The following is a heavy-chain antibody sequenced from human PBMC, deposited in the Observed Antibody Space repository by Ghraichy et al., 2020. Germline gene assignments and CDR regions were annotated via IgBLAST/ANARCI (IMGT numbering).Heavy chain of an antibody. V-gene: IGHV3-23*01. D-gene: IGHD5-18*01. Sequence: GGSLRLSCAASGFTFSSHAMTWVRQAPGKGLEWVSLISGSGGSTYYADSVKGRFTISRDNSKNTLYLQMKSLRAEDTAVYYCAKSKSYGFGYYYYGMDVWGQGTTVTVSS. J-gene: IGHJ6*02. CDR1: GFTFSSHA. CDR2: ISGSGGST. CDR3: AKSKSYGFGYYYYGMDV.